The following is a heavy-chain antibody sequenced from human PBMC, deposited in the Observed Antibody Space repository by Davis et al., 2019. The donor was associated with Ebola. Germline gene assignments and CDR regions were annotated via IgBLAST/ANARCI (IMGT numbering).Heavy chain of an antibody. CDR2: INPNDGRT. CDR1: GYTFTNYY. CDR3: ARDLAVAPPDY. V-gene: IGHV1-46*01. Sequence: ASVKVSCKASGYTFTNYYMHWVRQAPGQGLEWMGMINPNDGRTIYAQKFQGRVTVTTDTSTSTAYMELRSLRSDDTAVYYCARDLAVAPPDYWGQGTLVTVSS. D-gene: IGHD6-19*01. J-gene: IGHJ4*02.